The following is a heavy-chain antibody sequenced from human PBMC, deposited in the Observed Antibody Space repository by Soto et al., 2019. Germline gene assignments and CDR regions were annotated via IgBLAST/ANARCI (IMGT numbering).Heavy chain of an antibody. V-gene: IGHV3-30-3*01. D-gene: IGHD3-22*01. Sequence: QVQLVESGGGVVQPGRSLRLSCAASGFTFSSYAMHWVRQAPGKGLEWVAFISYDGSNKYYPDSVKGRFTISRDNSKKTLYLQMNSLRTEDTAVFYCARDPDPSGYYYHFDYGGQGTLVTVSS. J-gene: IGHJ4*02. CDR3: ARDPDPSGYYYHFDY. CDR1: GFTFSSYA. CDR2: ISYDGSNK.